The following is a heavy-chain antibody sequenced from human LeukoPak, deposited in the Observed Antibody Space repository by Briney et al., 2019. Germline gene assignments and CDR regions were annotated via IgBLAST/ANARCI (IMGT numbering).Heavy chain of an antibody. D-gene: IGHD1-1*01. CDR2: ITSGGSST. CDR3: ARDNDVCRGASCLLFDY. CDR1: GFIFSNYA. V-gene: IGHV3-23*01. J-gene: IGHJ4*02. Sequence: LPGGSLRLSCAASGFIFSNYAMSWGRQAPGKGLEWVSTITSGGSSTYYADSVKGRFSISRDNSKNMLYLQMTSLRAEDTAVYYCARDNDVCRGASCLLFDYWGQGNLVTVSS.